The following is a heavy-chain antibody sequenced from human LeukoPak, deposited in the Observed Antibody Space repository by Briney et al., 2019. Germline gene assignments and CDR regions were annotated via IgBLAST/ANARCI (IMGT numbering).Heavy chain of an antibody. J-gene: IGHJ6*02. CDR3: ARLVVIPNYYYYGMDV. CDR1: GGTFSSYA. CDR2: IIPILGIA. Sequence: SVKVSCKASGGTFSSYAISWVRQAPGQGLEWMGRIIPILGIANYAQKFQGRVTITADKSTSTAYMELSSLRSEDTAVYYCARLVVIPNYYYYGMDVWGQGTTVTVSS. V-gene: IGHV1-69*04. D-gene: IGHD3-22*01.